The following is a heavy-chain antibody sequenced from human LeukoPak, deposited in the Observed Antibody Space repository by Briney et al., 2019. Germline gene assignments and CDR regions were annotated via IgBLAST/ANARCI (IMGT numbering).Heavy chain of an antibody. V-gene: IGHV4-61*02. Sequence: PSQTLSLTCTVSGGSISSGSYYWSWIRQPAGKGLEWIGRIYTSGSTNYNPSLKSRVTISVDTSKNQFSLKLSSVTAADTAVYYCARLQVDYYYYYMDVWGKGTTVTVSS. CDR2: IYTSGST. J-gene: IGHJ6*03. D-gene: IGHD5-24*01. CDR3: ARLQVDYYYYYMDV. CDR1: GGSISSGSYY.